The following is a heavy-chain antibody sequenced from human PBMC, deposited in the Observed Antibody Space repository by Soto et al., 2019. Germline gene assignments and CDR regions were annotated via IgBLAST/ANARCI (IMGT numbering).Heavy chain of an antibody. D-gene: IGHD3-22*01. V-gene: IGHV3-53*01. CDR2: IYSGGST. Sequence: GGSLRLSCAASGFTVSSNYMSWVRQAPGKGLEWVSVIYSGGSTYYADSVKGRFTISRDNSKNTLYLQMNSLRAEDTAVYYCARTYYYDSSGSMDVWGQGTTVTVS. CDR3: ARTYYYDSSGSMDV. J-gene: IGHJ6*02. CDR1: GFTVSSNY.